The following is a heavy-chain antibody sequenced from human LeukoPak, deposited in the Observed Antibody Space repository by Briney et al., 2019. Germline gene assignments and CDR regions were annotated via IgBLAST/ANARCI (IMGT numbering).Heavy chain of an antibody. J-gene: IGHJ4*02. Sequence: GGSLRLSCAASGFTFSSYAMHWVRQAPGKGLEWVAVISYDGSNKYYADSVKGRFTISRDNSKNTLYLQMNSLRAEDTAVYYCAKDRDMTIFGVVTQYYFDYWGQGTLVTVSS. CDR2: ISYDGSNK. CDR1: GFTFSSYA. CDR3: AKDRDMTIFGVVTQYYFDY. V-gene: IGHV3-30-3*01. D-gene: IGHD3-3*01.